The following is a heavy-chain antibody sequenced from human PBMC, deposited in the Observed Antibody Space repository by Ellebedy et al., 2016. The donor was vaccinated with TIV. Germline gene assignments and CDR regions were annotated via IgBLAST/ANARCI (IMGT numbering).Heavy chain of an antibody. D-gene: IGHD3-10*02. V-gene: IGHV3-23*01. CDR1: GFTFITYA. CDR3: ARDSITMFFDP. CDR2: LSGRGTRT. J-gene: IGHJ5*02. Sequence: GGSLRLXXAASGFTFITYAMSWVRQAPGKGLEWVSGLSGRGTRTYYADSVKGRFTISRDNSNNTLYLQMNSLRAEDTAVYYCARDSITMFFDPWGRGTLVTVSS.